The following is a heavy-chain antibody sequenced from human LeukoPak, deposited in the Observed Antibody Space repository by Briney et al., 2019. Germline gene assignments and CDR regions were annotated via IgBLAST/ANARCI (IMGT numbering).Heavy chain of an antibody. D-gene: IGHD3-3*01. J-gene: IGHJ6*02. CDR2: INSDGSST. Sequence: GGSLRLSCAASGFTFSSYWMHWVRQAPGKGLVWVSRINSDGSSTSYADSVKGRFTISRDNAKNALYLQMNSLRAEDTAVYYCATTSTIFGVYYGMDVWGQGTTVTVSS. CDR3: ATTSTIFGVYYGMDV. V-gene: IGHV3-74*01. CDR1: GFTFSSYW.